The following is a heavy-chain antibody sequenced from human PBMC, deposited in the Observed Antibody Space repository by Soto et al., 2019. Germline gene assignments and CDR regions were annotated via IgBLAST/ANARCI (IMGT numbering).Heavy chain of an antibody. Sequence: GASVKVSCKASGYTFTSYGISWVRQAPGQGLEWMGWISAYNGNTNYAQKLQGRVTMTTDTSTSTAYMELRSLRSDDTAVYYCARIRGAYDFWSGYKGDYYYYGMDVWGQGTTVTVSS. D-gene: IGHD3-3*01. J-gene: IGHJ6*02. CDR2: ISAYNGNT. CDR3: ARIRGAYDFWSGYKGDYYYYGMDV. V-gene: IGHV1-18*01. CDR1: GYTFTSYG.